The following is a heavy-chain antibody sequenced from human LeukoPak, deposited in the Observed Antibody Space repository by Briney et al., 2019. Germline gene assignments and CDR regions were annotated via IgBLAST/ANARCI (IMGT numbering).Heavy chain of an antibody. CDR3: ARDTAFDI. CDR1: GLPIADFA. CDR2: ISGDGVST. J-gene: IGHJ3*02. Sequence: GGSLRLSCVASGLPIADFAMHWVRQAPGKGLEWVSLISGDGVSTFYADSVKGRFSISRDNSKNSLSLEMNSLRAEDTAVYYCARDTAFDIWGQGTMVTVSS. V-gene: IGHV3-43*02.